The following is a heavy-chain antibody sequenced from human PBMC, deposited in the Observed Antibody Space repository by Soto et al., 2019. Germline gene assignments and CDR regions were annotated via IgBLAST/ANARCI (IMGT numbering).Heavy chain of an antibody. D-gene: IGHD2-15*01. Sequence: VQLVESGGVVVQPGGSLRLSCAASGFTFDDYTMHWVRQAPGKGLEWVSLISWDGGSTYYADSVKGRFTISRDNSKNSLYLQMNSLRTEDTALYYCAKSPERYCSGGSCFLFDYWGQGTLVTVSS. CDR2: ISWDGGST. V-gene: IGHV3-43*01. CDR3: AKSPERYCSGGSCFLFDY. CDR1: GFTFDDYT. J-gene: IGHJ4*02.